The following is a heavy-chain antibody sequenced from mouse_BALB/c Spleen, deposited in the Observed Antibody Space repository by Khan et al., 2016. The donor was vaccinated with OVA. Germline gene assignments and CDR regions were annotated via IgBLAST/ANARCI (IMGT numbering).Heavy chain of an antibody. V-gene: IGHV1-31*01. CDR2: IDPFSGDT. CDR1: GYSFTSYY. Sequence: EVQLQQSGPELMKPGASVKISCKASGYSFTSYYINWVIQSHGKSLEWIGYIDPFSGDTTYNQKFKGRATLTVDKSSSTAYIHLSNLTSEDSAVYYCTRHGYVAWFTYWGQGTLVTVSA. CDR3: TRHGYVAWFTY. D-gene: IGHD2-2*01. J-gene: IGHJ3*01.